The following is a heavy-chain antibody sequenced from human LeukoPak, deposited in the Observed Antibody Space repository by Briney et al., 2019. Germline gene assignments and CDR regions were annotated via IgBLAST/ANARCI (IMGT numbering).Heavy chain of an antibody. CDR1: GYTFTRYY. J-gene: IGHJ3*02. Sequence: GASLKVSCKASGYTFTRYYMHWVRQAPGQGLEWMGRINPNSGGTNNAQKFQGRVTMTRDTSISTAYMELSRLRSDDTAVYSCARTVAGDNDAFDIWGQGTMVTVSS. CDR3: ARTVAGDNDAFDI. CDR2: INPNSGGT. V-gene: IGHV1-2*06. D-gene: IGHD6-19*01.